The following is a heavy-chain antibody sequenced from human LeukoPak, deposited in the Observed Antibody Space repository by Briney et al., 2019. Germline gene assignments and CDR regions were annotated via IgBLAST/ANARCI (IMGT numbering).Heavy chain of an antibody. CDR1: GYSISSGYY. CDR2: IYYSGST. CDR3: ARFEYVVGATGAFDI. D-gene: IGHD1-26*01. V-gene: IGHV4-61*01. J-gene: IGHJ3*02. Sequence: SETLSLTCTVSGYSISSGYYWGWIRQSPGKGLEWIGYIYYSGSTNYNPSLKSRVTISVDTSKNQFSLKLSSVTAADTAVYYCARFEYVVGATGAFDIWGQGTMVTVSS.